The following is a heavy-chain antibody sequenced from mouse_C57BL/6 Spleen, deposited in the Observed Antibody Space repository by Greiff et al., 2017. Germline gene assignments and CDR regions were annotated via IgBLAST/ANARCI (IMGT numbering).Heavy chain of an antibody. D-gene: IGHD1-1*01. V-gene: IGHV14-4*01. Sequence: EVKVEESGAELVRPGASVKLSCTASGFNIKDDYMHWVKQRPEQGLEWIGWIDPENGDTEYASKFQGKATITADTSSNTAYLQLSSLTSEDTAVYYCTPYGSSRFAYWGQGTLVTVSA. CDR3: TPYGSSRFAY. CDR1: GFNIKDDY. J-gene: IGHJ3*01. CDR2: IDPENGDT.